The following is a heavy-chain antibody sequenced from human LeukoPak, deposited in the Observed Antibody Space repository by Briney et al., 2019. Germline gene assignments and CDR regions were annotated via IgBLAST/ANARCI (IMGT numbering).Heavy chain of an antibody. CDR1: GGTFSSYA. D-gene: IGHD6-13*01. J-gene: IGHJ6*03. Sequence: SVKVSCKASGGTFSSYAISWVRQAPGQGLEWMGGIIPIFGTANYAQKFQGRVTITTDESTSIAYMELSSLRSEDTAVYYCARYSSSWYPYYYYYMDVWGKGTTVTVSS. CDR3: ARYSSSWYPYYYYYMDV. V-gene: IGHV1-69*05. CDR2: IIPIFGTA.